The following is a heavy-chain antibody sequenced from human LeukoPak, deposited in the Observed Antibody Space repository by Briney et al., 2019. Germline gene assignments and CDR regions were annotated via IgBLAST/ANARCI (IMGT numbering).Heavy chain of an antibody. CDR2: IYGGGST. Sequence: GGSLRLSCAASGFTVSSNYMSWVRQAPGKGLEWVSVIYGGGSTYYADSVKGRFTISRDNSKNTLYPQMNSLSAEDTAVYYCARSKFSSSWHPYDAFDIWGQGTMVTVSS. J-gene: IGHJ3*02. D-gene: IGHD6-13*01. CDR1: GFTVSSNY. CDR3: ARSKFSSSWHPYDAFDI. V-gene: IGHV3-66*01.